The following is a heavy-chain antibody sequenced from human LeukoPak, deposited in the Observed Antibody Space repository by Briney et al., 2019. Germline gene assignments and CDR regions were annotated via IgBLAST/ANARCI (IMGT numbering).Heavy chain of an antibody. CDR3: AKDRGGDPYYFDY. D-gene: IGHD2-21*02. CDR1: GFTFNSYW. Sequence: GGSLRLSCAASGFTFNSYWMHWVRQAPGKGLEWVAFIRYDGSNKYYADSVKGRFTISRDNSKNTLYLQMNSLRAEDTAVYYCAKDRGGDPYYFDYWGQGTLVTVSS. V-gene: IGHV3-30*02. J-gene: IGHJ4*02. CDR2: IRYDGSNK.